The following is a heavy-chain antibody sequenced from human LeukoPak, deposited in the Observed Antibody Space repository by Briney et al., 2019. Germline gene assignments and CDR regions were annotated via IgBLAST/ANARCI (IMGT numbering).Heavy chain of an antibody. D-gene: IGHD3-10*01. Sequence: GGSLRLSCAASGFTFSSYGMHWVRQAPGKGLEWVAVISYDGSNKYYADSVKGRFTISRDNSKNTLYLQMNSLRAEDTAVYYCANLATTYGSGRTFDYWGLGTLVTVSS. CDR2: ISYDGSNK. J-gene: IGHJ4*02. CDR1: GFTFSSYG. CDR3: ANLATTYGSGRTFDY. V-gene: IGHV3-30*18.